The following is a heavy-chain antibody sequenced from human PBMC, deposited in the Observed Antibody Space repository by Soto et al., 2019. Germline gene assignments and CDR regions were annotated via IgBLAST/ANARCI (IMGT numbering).Heavy chain of an antibody. CDR3: ARRYSSGGYGVPNWFDP. J-gene: IGHJ5*02. CDR2: IYYSGST. V-gene: IGHV4-39*01. CDR1: GGSISSSSYY. D-gene: IGHD6-19*01. Sequence: SETLSLTCTVSGGSISSSSYYWGWIRQPPGKGLEWIGSIYYSGSTYYNPSLKSRVTISVDTSKNQFSLKLSSVTAADTAVYYCARRYSSGGYGVPNWFDPWGQGTLVTVSS.